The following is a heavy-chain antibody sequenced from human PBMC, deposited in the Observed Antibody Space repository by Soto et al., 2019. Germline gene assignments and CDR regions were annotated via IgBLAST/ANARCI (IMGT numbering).Heavy chain of an antibody. V-gene: IGHV3-30*18. Sequence: QVQLVESGGGVVQPGRSLRLSCAASGFTFSSYGMHWVRQAPGKGLEWVAVISYDGNNKYYADSVKGRFTISRDNSKXXLXVQMNSRRAEDTAVYYCAKDEVLVVAVARDYYGMDVWGQGTTVTVSS. CDR3: AKDEVLVVAVARDYYGMDV. J-gene: IGHJ6*02. CDR1: GFTFSSYG. D-gene: IGHD2-15*01. CDR2: ISYDGNNK.